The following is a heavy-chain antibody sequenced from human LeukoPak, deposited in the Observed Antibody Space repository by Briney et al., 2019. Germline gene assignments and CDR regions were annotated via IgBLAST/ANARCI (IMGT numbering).Heavy chain of an antibody. CDR3: ARDRGATFYYYAMDV. J-gene: IGHJ6*02. V-gene: IGHV3-30-3*01. Sequence: GGSLRLSCAASGFTFSSYPMHWVRQAPGKGLEGVAVISHDGSNKYYADSVKGRFTISRDNSKNTLYVQMSSLRPEDTAVYYCARDRGATFYYYAMDVCGQGTTVTVSS. CDR1: GFTFSSYP. CDR2: ISHDGSNK.